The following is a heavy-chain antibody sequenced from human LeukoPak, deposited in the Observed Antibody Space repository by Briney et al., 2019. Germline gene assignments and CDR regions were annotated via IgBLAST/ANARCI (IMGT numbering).Heavy chain of an antibody. J-gene: IGHJ5*02. V-gene: IGHV4-39*07. CDR1: GGSLSSSSYY. Sequence: SETLSLTCTVSGGSLSSSSYYWGWIRQPPGKGLEWIGTIYYGGSTYYNPSLKSRVTISVDTSKNQFSLKLSSVTAADTAVYYCARSYYGSGRGWFDPWGQGTLVTVSS. CDR3: ARSYYGSGRGWFDP. D-gene: IGHD3-10*01. CDR2: IYYGGST.